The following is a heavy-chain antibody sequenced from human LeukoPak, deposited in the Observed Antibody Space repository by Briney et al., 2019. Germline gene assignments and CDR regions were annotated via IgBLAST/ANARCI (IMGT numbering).Heavy chain of an antibody. CDR1: GFTFRSYW. CDR2: LNFDGSDT. D-gene: IGHD3-3*01. V-gene: IGHV3-74*01. Sequence: GGSLRLSCATSGFTFRSYWMHWVRHAPGKGLVWVSRLNFDGSDTSYADSVKGRFTISRGNAKNTLYLQMNSLRAEDTAVYYCARRFQNALRSLSDDAFDIWGQGTTVTVSS. J-gene: IGHJ3*02. CDR3: ARRFQNALRSLSDDAFDI.